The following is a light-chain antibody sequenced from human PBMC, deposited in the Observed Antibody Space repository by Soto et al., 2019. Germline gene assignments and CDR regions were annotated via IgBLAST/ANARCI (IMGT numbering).Light chain of an antibody. CDR2: AAS. V-gene: IGKV1-27*01. CDR3: QKYNSALWT. J-gene: IGKJ1*01. Sequence: DIQMTQSPSSLSASVGDRVTITCRASQGISNYLAWYQQKPGKVPKLLIYAASTLQSGGPSRFSGSGSGTDFTLTISSLQPEDVANYYCQKYNSALWTFGQGTKVEIK. CDR1: QGISNY.